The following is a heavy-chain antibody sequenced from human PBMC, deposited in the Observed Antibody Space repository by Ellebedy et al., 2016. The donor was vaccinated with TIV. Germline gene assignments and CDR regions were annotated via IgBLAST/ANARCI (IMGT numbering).Heavy chain of an antibody. Sequence: PGGSLRLSCAASGFTFTDHYMGWVLQAPGNGLEWVGFIRSKAYGGTTEFAESVKVRFTISRDDSKNSLYLQMNSLNTEDTALYYCARDVRIGSSAGGAIDYWGQGTLVTVSS. CDR1: GFTFTDHY. D-gene: IGHD1-26*01. CDR2: IRSKAYGGTT. CDR3: ARDVRIGSSAGGAIDY. V-gene: IGHV3-72*01. J-gene: IGHJ4*02.